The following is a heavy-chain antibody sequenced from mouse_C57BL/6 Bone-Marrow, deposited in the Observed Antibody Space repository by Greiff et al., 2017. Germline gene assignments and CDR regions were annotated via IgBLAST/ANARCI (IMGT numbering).Heavy chain of an antibody. CDR3: SRIMVAWFAY. CDR2: ISSGGSYT. J-gene: IGHJ3*01. Sequence: EVKVVESGGDLVKPGGSLKLSCAASGFTFSSYGMSWVRQTPDKRLEWVATISSGGSYTYYPDSVKGRFTISRDNAKNTLYLQISSLKSEDTAMYYCSRIMVAWFAYWGQGTLVAVSA. CDR1: GFTFSSYG. V-gene: IGHV5-6*01. D-gene: IGHD2-1*01.